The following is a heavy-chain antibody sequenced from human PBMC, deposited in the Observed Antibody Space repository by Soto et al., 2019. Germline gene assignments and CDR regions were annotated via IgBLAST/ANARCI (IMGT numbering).Heavy chain of an antibody. D-gene: IGHD3-10*01. V-gene: IGHV1-2*02. CDR2: IDPRSGGT. J-gene: IGHJ4*02. Sequence: HVQLVQSGPEVQTPGASVRVSCMVSGYPFTTYYIHWVRQAPGQGLEWKGWIDPRSGGTVYEPKLQGIVTMTRYTSISAVYMDLIGLTADDTALYYCATDDYGIFPYWGQGSLVTVSS. CDR1: GYPFTTYY. CDR3: ATDDYGIFPY.